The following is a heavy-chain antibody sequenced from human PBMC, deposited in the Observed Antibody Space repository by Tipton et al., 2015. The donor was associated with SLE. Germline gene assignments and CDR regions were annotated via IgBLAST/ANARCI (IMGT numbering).Heavy chain of an antibody. Sequence: SLRLSCVASEFTFTGSAIHWIRQAPGKGLEWVGHIRIRTDNYVKTYAPSMKGRFIISRDDSRKTAFLQMNILKTDDTAVYYCAKDDWLDPWGRGTLVNVSS. CDR3: AKDDWLDP. CDR2: IRIRTDNYVK. CDR1: EFTFTGSA. J-gene: IGHJ5*02. V-gene: IGHV3-73*01.